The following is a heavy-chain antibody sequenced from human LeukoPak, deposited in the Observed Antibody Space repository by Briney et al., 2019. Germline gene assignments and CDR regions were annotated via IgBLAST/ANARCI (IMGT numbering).Heavy chain of an antibody. CDR2: ISYDGSNK. Sequence: GGSLRLSCAASGFTFSSYAMHWVRPAPGKGLEWVAVISYDGSNKYYADSVKGRFTISRDNSKNTLYLQMNSLRAEDTAVYYCARVPVGIAAAGTGHYYYGMDVWGQGTTVTVSS. CDR1: GFTFSSYA. CDR3: ARVPVGIAAAGTGHYYYGMDV. D-gene: IGHD6-13*01. J-gene: IGHJ6*02. V-gene: IGHV3-30-3*01.